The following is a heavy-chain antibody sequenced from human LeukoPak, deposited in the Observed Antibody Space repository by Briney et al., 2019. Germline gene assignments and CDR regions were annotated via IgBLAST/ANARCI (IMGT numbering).Heavy chain of an antibody. CDR2: ISTRGSYI. V-gene: IGHV3-21*01. Sequence: TGGSLRLSCAASGFTFSSYNRNWVRQAPGKGLEWVSSISTRGSYIYYADSVKGRFTISRDNAKNSLYLQMNSLRAEDTAVYYCARAEVLLWFGESPGAEYFQHWGQGTLVTVSS. J-gene: IGHJ1*01. CDR3: ARAEVLLWFGESPGAEYFQH. CDR1: GFTFSSYN. D-gene: IGHD3-10*01.